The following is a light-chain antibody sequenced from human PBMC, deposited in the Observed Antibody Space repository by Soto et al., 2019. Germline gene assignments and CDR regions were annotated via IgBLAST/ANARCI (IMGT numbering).Light chain of an antibody. CDR1: SSTFANNY. CDR3: AAYTGNWNGPV. J-gene: IGLJ2*01. V-gene: IGLV1-47*01. Sequence: QSALTQPPSVSGTPGQRVSISCSGDSSTFANNYVHWYQQVPGAAPKLLIYRSDQRPSGVPERFSGSKSGTSASLTISGLRPEYEAQYYCAAYTGNWNGPVFGGGTKLTVL. CDR2: RSD.